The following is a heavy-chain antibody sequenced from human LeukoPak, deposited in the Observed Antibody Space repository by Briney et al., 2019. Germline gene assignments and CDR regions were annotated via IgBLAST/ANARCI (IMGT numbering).Heavy chain of an antibody. CDR3: ARGRGVRGVRHPNDY. Sequence: GASVKVSCKDSGYTFTSYDINWVGQATGQGLEWMGWMNPNSGNTGYAQKFQGRVTMTRNTSISTAYMELSSLRSEDTAVYYCARGRGVRGVRHPNDYWGQGTLVTVSS. D-gene: IGHD3-10*01. V-gene: IGHV1-8*01. J-gene: IGHJ4*02. CDR2: MNPNSGNT. CDR1: GYTFTSYD.